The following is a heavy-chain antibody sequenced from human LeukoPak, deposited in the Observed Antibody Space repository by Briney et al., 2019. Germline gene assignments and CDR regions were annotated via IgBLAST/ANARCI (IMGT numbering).Heavy chain of an antibody. V-gene: IGHV3-23*01. Sequence: GGSLRLSRAASGFTFSSYAMSWVRQAPGKGLEWVSAISGSGGSTYYADSVKGRFTISRDNSKNTLYLQMNSLRVEDTALYYCAKDSYDSGSYSPLFDYWGQGTLVTVSS. CDR1: GFTFSSYA. CDR2: ISGSGGST. J-gene: IGHJ4*02. D-gene: IGHD3-10*01. CDR3: AKDSYDSGSYSPLFDY.